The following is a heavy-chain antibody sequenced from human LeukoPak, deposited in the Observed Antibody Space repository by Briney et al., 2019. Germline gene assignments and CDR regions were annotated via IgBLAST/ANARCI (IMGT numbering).Heavy chain of an antibody. CDR1: GFTFSSYV. V-gene: IGHV3-23*01. J-gene: IGHJ3*02. Sequence: GGSLRLSCAASGFTFSSYVMSWVRQAPGKGLEWVSAISGSGGSTYYAGSVKGRFTISRDNSKNTLYLQMNSLRAEDTAVYYCAEGTSGWYGNAFDIWGQGTMVTVSS. D-gene: IGHD6-19*01. CDR3: AEGTSGWYGNAFDI. CDR2: ISGSGGST.